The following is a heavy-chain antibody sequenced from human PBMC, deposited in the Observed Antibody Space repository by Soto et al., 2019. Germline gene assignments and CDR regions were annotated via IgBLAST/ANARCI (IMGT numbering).Heavy chain of an antibody. CDR1: DDSINSDKDY. Sequence: QLQLQESGPGLVKPSETLSLTCSVSDDSINSDKDYWGWIRQPPGKGLEWIGSIYYRGNAYYNPSLQTRVTISLDKSKSQFSLKLNSVTAADSAVYFCARLEGLATISYYFDFWGPGALVTVSS. CDR3: ARLEGLATISYYFDF. J-gene: IGHJ4*02. D-gene: IGHD5-12*01. CDR2: IYYRGNA. V-gene: IGHV4-39*01.